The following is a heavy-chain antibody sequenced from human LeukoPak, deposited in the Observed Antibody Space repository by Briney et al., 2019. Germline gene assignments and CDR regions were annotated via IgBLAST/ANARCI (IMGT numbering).Heavy chain of an antibody. CDR3: AKNQQLDNWFDP. CDR1: GFTFSSYA. J-gene: IGHJ5*02. D-gene: IGHD6-13*01. Sequence: GGSLRLSCAASGFTFSSYAMTWVRQAPGKGLEWVSAISGSGGSTYYADSVKGRFTIPRDNSKNTLYLQMNSLRAEDTAVYYCAKNQQLDNWFDPWGQGTLVTVSS. V-gene: IGHV3-23*01. CDR2: ISGSGGST.